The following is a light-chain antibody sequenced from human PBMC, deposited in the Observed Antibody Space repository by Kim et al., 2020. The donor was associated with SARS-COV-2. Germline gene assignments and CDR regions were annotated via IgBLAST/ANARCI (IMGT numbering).Light chain of an antibody. J-gene: IGLJ1*01. CDR2: QDN. CDR3: QAWDSSTHNYV. CDR1: KLGDKY. Sequence: SYELTQPPSVSVSPGQTASITCSGYKLGDKYVSWYQQKPGQSPVVVIYQDNLRPSGIPERFSCSNSGNTATLTISGTHAMDEADYYCQAWDSSTHNYVFGAGTKVTVL. V-gene: IGLV3-1*01.